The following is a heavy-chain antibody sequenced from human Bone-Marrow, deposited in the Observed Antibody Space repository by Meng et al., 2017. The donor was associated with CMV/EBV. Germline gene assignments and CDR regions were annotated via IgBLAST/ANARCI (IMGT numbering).Heavy chain of an antibody. CDR2: INPNTDT. Sequence: QVQLVQSGAWVKKPGASGKVSFKASADTLTDYYIHWVRQAPGQWLEWMGWINPNTDTTYAQNFQGRVTMTRDMSINTAYMELSRLTSGDTAVYYCARSSGWSRFDYWGQGTLVTVSS. V-gene: IGHV1-2*02. CDR1: ADTLTDYY. CDR3: ARSSGWSRFDY. J-gene: IGHJ4*02. D-gene: IGHD6-19*01.